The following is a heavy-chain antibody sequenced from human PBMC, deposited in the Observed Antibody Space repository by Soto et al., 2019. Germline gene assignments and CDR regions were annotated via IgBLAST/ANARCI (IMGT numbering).Heavy chain of an antibody. CDR1: GFGFSTYA. Sequence: EVQLLESGGGLVQPGGSLRLSCAASGFGFSTYAMSWVRQAPGKGLEWVSGISAGGGNTYYADSVRGRFTISRDNSKNTLDLQMSSLRAEDTALYYCAKHSEYQLLSWFDPWGQGTLVTVSS. V-gene: IGHV3-23*01. CDR2: ISAGGGNT. D-gene: IGHD2-2*01. CDR3: AKHSEYQLLSWFDP. J-gene: IGHJ5*02.